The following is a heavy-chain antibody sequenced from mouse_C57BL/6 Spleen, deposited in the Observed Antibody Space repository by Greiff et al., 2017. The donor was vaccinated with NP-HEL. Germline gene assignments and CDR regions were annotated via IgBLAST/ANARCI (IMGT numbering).Heavy chain of an antibody. J-gene: IGHJ2*01. D-gene: IGHD2-3*01. CDR1: GYTFTDYY. Sequence: EVQLQQSGPELVKPGASVKISCKASGYTFTDYYMNWVKQSHGKSLEWIGDINPNNGGTSYNQKFKGKATLTVDKSSSTAYMELRSLTSEDSAVYYCARGGGSIYDGYSWGQGTTLTVSS. CDR3: ARGGGSIYDGYS. CDR2: INPNNGGT. V-gene: IGHV1-26*01.